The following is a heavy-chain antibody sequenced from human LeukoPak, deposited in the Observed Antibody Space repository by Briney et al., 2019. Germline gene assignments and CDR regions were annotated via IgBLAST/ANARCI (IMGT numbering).Heavy chain of an antibody. CDR1: GFTFSSYA. D-gene: IGHD3-3*01. CDR2: ISGSAMNT. J-gene: IGHJ4*02. CDR3: ARDRTIFGFDY. V-gene: IGHV3-23*01. Sequence: PGGSLRLSCAASGFTFSSYALSWVRQASGKGLEWVSGISGSAMNTHYADSVKGRFTISRDNSKNTLYLQMNSLRAEDTAVYYCARDRTIFGFDYWGQGTLVTVSS.